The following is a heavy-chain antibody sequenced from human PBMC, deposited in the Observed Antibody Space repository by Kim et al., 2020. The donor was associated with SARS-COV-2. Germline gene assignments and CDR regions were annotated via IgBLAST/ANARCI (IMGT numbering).Heavy chain of an antibody. J-gene: IGHJ6*02. CDR2: ISWNSGSI. CDR3: GKDMGILTGNGIDV. V-gene: IGHV3-9*01. D-gene: IGHD3-9*01. CDR1: GFIFDDHA. Sequence: GGSLRLSCAASGFIFDDHAMHWVRQAPGKGLEWVSGISWNSGSIYYADSVRGRFTISRDNAKNSLYLQMNSLRAEDTALYYCGKDMGILTGNGIDVWGQGTTVTVS.